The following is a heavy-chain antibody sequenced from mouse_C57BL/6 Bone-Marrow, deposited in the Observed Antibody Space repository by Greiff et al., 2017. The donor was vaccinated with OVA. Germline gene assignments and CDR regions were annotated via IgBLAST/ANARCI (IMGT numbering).Heavy chain of an antibody. CDR1: GYTFTDHT. D-gene: IGHD1-1*01. V-gene: IGHV1-78*01. J-gene: IGHJ4*01. CDR2: IYPRDGST. CDR3: EGSYDGSSSYYAMDY. Sequence: QVQLQQSDAELVKPGASVKISCKVSGYTFTDHTIHWMKQRPEQGLEWIGYIYPRDGSTKYNEKFKGKATLTADKSSSTAYMQLNSLTSEDSAVYFCEGSYDGSSSYYAMDYWGQGTSVTVSS.